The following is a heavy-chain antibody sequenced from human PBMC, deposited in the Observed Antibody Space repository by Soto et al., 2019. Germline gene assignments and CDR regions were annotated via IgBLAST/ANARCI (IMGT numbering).Heavy chain of an antibody. D-gene: IGHD2-15*01. V-gene: IGHV4-4*02. J-gene: IGHJ4*02. Sequence: SETLSLTCAVPGGSISSNNWWSWVRQPPGKGLEWIGQIYHSGSTNYNPSLKSRVTISVDKSKNQLSLKLRSVTAADTAVYFCARLPGYCSGDSSRIAYWGQGTLVTIS. CDR1: GGSISSNNW. CDR2: IYHSGST. CDR3: ARLPGYCSGDSSRIAY.